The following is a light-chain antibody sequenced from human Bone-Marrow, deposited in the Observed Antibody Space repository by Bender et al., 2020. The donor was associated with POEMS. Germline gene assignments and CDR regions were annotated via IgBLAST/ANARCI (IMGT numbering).Light chain of an antibody. CDR2: SNY. CDR1: DSNFGGNN. V-gene: IGLV1-44*01. CDR3: CSYAGSNIWV. Sequence: QSVLTQPPSASGTPGQSVIISCSGTDSNFGGNNVNWYQHLPGTAPRLVVYSNYQRPSGVPARFSGSKSGTSASLTISGLQAEDEADYYCCSYAGSNIWVFGGGTKLTVL. J-gene: IGLJ3*02.